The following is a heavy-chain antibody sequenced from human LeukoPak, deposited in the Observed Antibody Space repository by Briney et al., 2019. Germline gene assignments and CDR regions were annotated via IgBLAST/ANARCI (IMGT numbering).Heavy chain of an antibody. V-gene: IGHV3-48*03. Sequence: GGSLRLSCAASGFTFSSYEMNWVRQAPGKGLEWVSYISSRGSTIYYADSVKGRFTISRDNAKNSLYLQMKSLRAEDTAVYYCASDGSPDYYGSGSYNYWGPGTLVTVSS. CDR3: ASDGSPDYYGSGSYNY. J-gene: IGHJ4*02. CDR2: ISSRGSTI. CDR1: GFTFSSYE. D-gene: IGHD3-10*01.